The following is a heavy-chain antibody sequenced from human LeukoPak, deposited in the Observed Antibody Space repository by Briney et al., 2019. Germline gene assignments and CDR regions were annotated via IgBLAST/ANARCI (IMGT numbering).Heavy chain of an antibody. CDR3: ARRSSGWSERFDY. J-gene: IGHJ4*02. D-gene: IGHD6-19*01. V-gene: IGHV4-39*01. CDR2: IYYSGST. CDR1: GGSISSSSYY. Sequence: PSETLSLTCTVSGGSISSSSYYWGWTRQPPGKGLEWIGSIYYSGSTYYNPSLKSRVTISVDTSKNQFSLKLSSVTAADTAVYYCARRSSGWSERFDYWGQGTLVTVSS.